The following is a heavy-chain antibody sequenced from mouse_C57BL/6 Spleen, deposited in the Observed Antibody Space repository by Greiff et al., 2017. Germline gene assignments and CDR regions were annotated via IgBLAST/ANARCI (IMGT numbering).Heavy chain of an antibody. V-gene: IGHV1-66*01. CDR1: GYSFTSYY. CDR2: IYPGSGNT. CDR3: ARWGTTVVAPFDY. D-gene: IGHD1-1*01. J-gene: IGHJ2*01. Sequence: QVQLQQSGPELVKPGASVKISCKASGYSFTSYYIHWVKQRPGQGLEWIGWIYPGSGNTKYNEKFKGKATLTADTSSSTAYMQRSSRTSEDSAVYCCARWGTTVVAPFDYWGQGTTLTVSS.